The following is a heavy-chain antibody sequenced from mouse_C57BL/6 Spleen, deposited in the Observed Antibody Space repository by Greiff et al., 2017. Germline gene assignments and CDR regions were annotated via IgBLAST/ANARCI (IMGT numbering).Heavy chain of an antibody. CDR2: INYDGSST. CDR1: GFTFSDYY. D-gene: IGHD4-1*02. V-gene: IGHV5-16*01. Sequence: VQLKESEGGLVQPGSSMKLSCTASGFTFSDYYMAWVRQVPEKGLEWVANINYDGSSTYYLDSLKSRFIISSDNAKNILYLQMSSLKSEDTATYYCARDRSTGLDYWGQGTTLTVSS. J-gene: IGHJ2*01. CDR3: ARDRSTGLDY.